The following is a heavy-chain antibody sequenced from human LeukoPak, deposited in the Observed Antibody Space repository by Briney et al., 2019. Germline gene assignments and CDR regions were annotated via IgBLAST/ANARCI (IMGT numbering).Heavy chain of an antibody. D-gene: IGHD2-15*01. CDR2: IKQDGGEK. CDR1: GFTFSSYW. CDR3: AKLYCSGGSCYSDSLYFDY. V-gene: IGHV3-7*01. J-gene: IGHJ4*02. Sequence: GGSLRLSCAASGFTFSSYWMSWVRQAPGKGLEWVANIKQDGGEKYYVDSVKGRFTISRDNAKNPLYLQMNSLRAEDTAVYYCAKLYCSGGSCYSDSLYFDYWGQGTLVTVSS.